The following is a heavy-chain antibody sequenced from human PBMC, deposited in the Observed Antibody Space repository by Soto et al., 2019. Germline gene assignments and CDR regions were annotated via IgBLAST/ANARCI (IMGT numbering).Heavy chain of an antibody. CDR2: VYYSGST. CDR1: GGSIDSTGYF. Sequence: PSETLSLTCTVSGGSIDSTGYFWGWIRQPPGKGLEWIGSVYYSGSTYFNPSLKSRVAISVDTSKNLFSLRLSSVTAADTAVYYCARHGWASSGCPPARLADWGQGTLVPVAS. V-gene: IGHV4-39*01. CDR3: ARHGWASSGCPPARLAD. J-gene: IGHJ1*01. D-gene: IGHD6-19*01.